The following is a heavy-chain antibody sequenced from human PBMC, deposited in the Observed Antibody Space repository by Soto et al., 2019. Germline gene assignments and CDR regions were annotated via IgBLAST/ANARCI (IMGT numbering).Heavy chain of an antibody. Sequence: SETLSLTCAVYGGSFSGYYWSWIRQPPGKGLEWIGEINHSGSTNYNPSLKSRVTISVDTSKNQFSLKLSSVTAADTAVYYCARVQQLASLGPFDYWGQGTLDTVSS. J-gene: IGHJ4*02. D-gene: IGHD6-13*01. CDR2: INHSGST. CDR1: GGSFSGYY. CDR3: ARVQQLASLGPFDY. V-gene: IGHV4-34*01.